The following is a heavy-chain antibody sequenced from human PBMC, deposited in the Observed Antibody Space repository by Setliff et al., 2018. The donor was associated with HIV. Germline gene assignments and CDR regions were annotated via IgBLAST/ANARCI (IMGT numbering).Heavy chain of an antibody. CDR3: ARHAGYYDSSGYYYDAFDL. D-gene: IGHD3-22*01. Sequence: ASVKVSCKASGYTFTNYDLNWVRQASGQGLEWMGWMNPNSGNTGYAQKFQRRLTITADEVRNTAYVELSSLRSEDTAVYYCARHAGYYDSSGYYYDAFDLWGQGTMVTVSS. J-gene: IGHJ3*01. CDR2: MNPNSGNT. CDR1: GYTFTNYD. V-gene: IGHV1-8*03.